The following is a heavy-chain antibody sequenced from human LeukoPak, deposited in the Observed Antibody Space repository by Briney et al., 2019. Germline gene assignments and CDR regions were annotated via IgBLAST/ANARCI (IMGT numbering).Heavy chain of an antibody. V-gene: IGHV3-7*01. D-gene: IGHD3-16*01. CDR2: IKQDGSEK. Sequence: GGSLRLSCAASGFTFGNYWMSWVRQSPGKGLEWVANIKQDGSEKYYVDSVKGRFTISRDNAKSSLYLQMNSMRAEDTAVYYCASTFAGRRDWGQGTLVTVSS. CDR1: GFTFGNYW. J-gene: IGHJ4*02. CDR3: ASTFAGRRD.